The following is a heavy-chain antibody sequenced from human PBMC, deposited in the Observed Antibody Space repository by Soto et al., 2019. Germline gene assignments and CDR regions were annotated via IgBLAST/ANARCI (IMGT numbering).Heavy chain of an antibody. J-gene: IGHJ4*02. CDR3: ARADGVGVGTPFMDY. V-gene: IGHV4-39*01. CDR2: IHYTGNT. Sequence: QLQLQESGPGLVKPSETLSLICTVSGDSISSGRYHWGWIRQPPGKGLEFIATIHYTGNTHYNPSLRSRVTIFVDTSKSQFSLRLSSVTAADTAVYYCARADGVGVGTPFMDYWGQGTLVTVSS. D-gene: IGHD3-3*01. CDR1: GDSISSGRYH.